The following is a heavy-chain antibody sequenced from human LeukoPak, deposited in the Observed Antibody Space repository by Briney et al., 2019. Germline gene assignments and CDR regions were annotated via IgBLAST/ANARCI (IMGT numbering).Heavy chain of an antibody. CDR2: IGI. CDR3: ARDRYISGCYPWSGFDY. CDR1: GCIFSLYS. J-gene: IGHJ4*02. D-gene: IGHD6-19*01. V-gene: IGHV3-21*01. Sequence: AGSLRLSCTGSGCIFSLYSINWVRQAPGKGLEWVSTIGINDAEIVRGRFTVSRDNAKRSVYLEINSLRDEDTAIYYCARDRYISGCYPWSGFDYWGQGTLVSVAS.